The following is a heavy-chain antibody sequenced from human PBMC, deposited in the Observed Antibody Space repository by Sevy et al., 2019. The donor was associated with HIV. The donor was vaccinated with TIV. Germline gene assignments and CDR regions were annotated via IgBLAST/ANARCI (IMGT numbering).Heavy chain of an antibody. Sequence: SETLSLTCTVSGGSISSYYWNWIRQPPGKGLEWIGYIYYSGSTNYNPSLKSRVTISVDTSKNQFSLKLTSVTAADTAVYFCARLCGNYYSCNYYYGMDVWGQGTTVTVSS. CDR1: GGSISSYY. CDR2: IYYSGST. V-gene: IGHV4-59*12. J-gene: IGHJ6*02. D-gene: IGHD1-26*01. CDR3: ARLCGNYYSCNYYYGMDV.